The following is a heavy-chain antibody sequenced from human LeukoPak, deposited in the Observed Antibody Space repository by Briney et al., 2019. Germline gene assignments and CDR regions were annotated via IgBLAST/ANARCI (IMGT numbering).Heavy chain of an antibody. J-gene: IGHJ4*02. CDR1: GGTFSSYA. D-gene: IGHD3-3*01. CDR3: ARVPARLEWLGLWYY. Sequence: GSSVKVSCEASGGTFSSYAISWVRQAPGQGLEWMGGIIPIFGTANYAQKFQGRVTITADESTSTAYMELSSLRSEDTAVYYCARVPARLEWLGLWYYWGQGTLVTVSS. V-gene: IGHV1-69*01. CDR2: IIPIFGTA.